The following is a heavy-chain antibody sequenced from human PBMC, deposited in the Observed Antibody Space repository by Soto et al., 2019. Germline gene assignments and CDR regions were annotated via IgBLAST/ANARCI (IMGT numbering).Heavy chain of an antibody. CDR3: ARGLPAVGCFDY. Sequence: QVQLQESGPGLVKPSQTLSLSCTVSGGSIRSGGYYWSWIRQYPGKGLEWTGYIYYSGSTYYNPSLKSRVTLSVDTYKNQFSLKLSSVTAADTAVYFCARGLPAVGCFDYWGQGTLVTVSS. CDR1: GGSIRSGGYY. J-gene: IGHJ4*02. V-gene: IGHV4-31*03. CDR2: IYYSGST. D-gene: IGHD6-13*01.